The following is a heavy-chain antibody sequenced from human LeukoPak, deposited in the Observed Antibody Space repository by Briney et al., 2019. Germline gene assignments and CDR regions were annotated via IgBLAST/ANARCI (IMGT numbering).Heavy chain of an antibody. Sequence: ASVKVSCKATGYTFTGYYMHWVRQAPGQGLEWMGRNNPNSGGTNYAQKFLGSVSMTRDTSISTDYMELNRVRSDDTAVYYCARLPVIAVAGTPEVAFDIWRQGTMVSVRS. J-gene: IGHJ3*02. D-gene: IGHD6-19*01. CDR3: ARLPVIAVAGTPEVAFDI. CDR2: NNPNSGGT. V-gene: IGHV1-2*06. CDR1: GYTFTGYY.